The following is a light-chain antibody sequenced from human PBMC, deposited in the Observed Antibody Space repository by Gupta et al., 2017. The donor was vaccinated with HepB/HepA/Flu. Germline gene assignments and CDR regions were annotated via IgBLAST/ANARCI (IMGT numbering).Light chain of an antibody. J-gene: IGLJ1*01. V-gene: IGLV2-18*02. CDR3: CSYAGTVYV. CDR1: SSDVGRYTR. CDR2: EVS. Sequence: QSALTQPRSVSGSPGPSVTLSCTGTSSDVGRYTRVSWYQQPPDTAPKLMIYEVSNRPSGVPDRFSGSKSGNTAALTISGLQAEDEADYYCCSYAGTVYVFGTGTTVTVL.